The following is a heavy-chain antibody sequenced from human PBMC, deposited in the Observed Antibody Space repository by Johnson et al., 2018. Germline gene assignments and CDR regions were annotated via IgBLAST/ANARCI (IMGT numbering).Heavy chain of an antibody. J-gene: IGHJ1*01. V-gene: IGHV3-21*01. CDR2: ISSNSAYI. D-gene: IGHD5-24*01. CDR1: GFTFSRYT. Sequence: VQLVQSGGGLVKPGGSXRLSCAASGFTFSRYTLNWVSQAPGKGLEWVSSISSNSAYIYYADSVKGRFTISRDNAKNSLYLQMNSLRAEDTAVYYCARDWEEMATITRYFQHWGHGTLVTVSS. CDR3: ARDWEEMATITRYFQH.